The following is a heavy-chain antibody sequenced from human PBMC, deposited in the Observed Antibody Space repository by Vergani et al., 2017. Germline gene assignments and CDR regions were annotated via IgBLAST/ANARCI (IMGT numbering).Heavy chain of an antibody. CDR2: IYYSGST. V-gene: IGHV4-59*01. CDR1: GVSISRYY. D-gene: IGHD4-23*01. Sequence: QVQLQESGPGLVKPSETLSLTCTVSGVSISRYYWSWIRQPPGKGLEWIGYIYYSGSTNYNPSLKSRVTISVDTSKNQFSLKLSSVTAADTAVYYCAGDRLYGGFDYWGQGTLVTVSS. J-gene: IGHJ4*02. CDR3: AGDRLYGGFDY.